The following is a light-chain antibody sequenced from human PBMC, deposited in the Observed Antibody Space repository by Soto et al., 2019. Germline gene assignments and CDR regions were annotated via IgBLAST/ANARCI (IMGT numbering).Light chain of an antibody. Sequence: DIQMTQSPSTLSASVGDRVSITCRASQSVDRYLAWYQQKPGKAPHLLIYDASSLESGVPSRFSGSGSGTEFTLTISSLQPDDFATYYCQQYNSYSPTFGQGTKV. CDR1: QSVDRY. CDR2: DAS. J-gene: IGKJ1*01. CDR3: QQYNSYSPT. V-gene: IGKV1-5*01.